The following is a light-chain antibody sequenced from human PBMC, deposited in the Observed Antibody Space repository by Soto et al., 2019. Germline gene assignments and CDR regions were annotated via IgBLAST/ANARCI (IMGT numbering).Light chain of an antibody. J-gene: IGKJ1*01. Sequence: VLTQSPAPLSLSPGERATLSCRASQSVRTYLAWYQQKPGQAPRLLIYDASTRATGIPARFSGSGSETDFTLTISSLHPEDFAVYFCQQYGSSPRTFGRGTKVDIK. CDR2: DAS. V-gene: IGKV3-11*01. CDR1: QSVRTY. CDR3: QQYGSSPRT.